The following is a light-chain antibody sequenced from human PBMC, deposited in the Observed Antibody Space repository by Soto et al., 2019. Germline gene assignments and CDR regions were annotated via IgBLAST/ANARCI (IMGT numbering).Light chain of an antibody. CDR1: DIGTKS. J-gene: IGLJ2*01. CDR3: QVWDSGGDTVV. Sequence: SYELTQPPSVSVAPGKTATITCGGNDIGTKSLHWYQQKPRQAPVLVTYYDSDRPSGIPERFSGAGSGNMATLTISRVEAGDEADYYCQVWDSGGDTVVFGGGTQLTVL. V-gene: IGLV3-21*01. CDR2: YDS.